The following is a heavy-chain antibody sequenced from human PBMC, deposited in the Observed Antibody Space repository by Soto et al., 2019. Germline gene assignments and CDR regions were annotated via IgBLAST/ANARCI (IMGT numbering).Heavy chain of an antibody. CDR2: IDYYGST. D-gene: IGHD3-10*01. V-gene: IGHV4-59*01. Sequence: TSETLSLTCTVSGGSISGYYWSWIRQPPGKRLEWIGYIDYYGSTNYNPSLKSRVTISVDTSKNQFSLKLNSVTAADTAVYYCARESYYGSGATVVGYWGLGTLVTVSS. CDR1: GGSISGYY. CDR3: ARESYYGSGATVVGY. J-gene: IGHJ4*02.